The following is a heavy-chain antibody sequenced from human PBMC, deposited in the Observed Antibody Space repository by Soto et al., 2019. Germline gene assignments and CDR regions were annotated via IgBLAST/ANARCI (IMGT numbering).Heavy chain of an antibody. J-gene: IGHJ4*02. CDR1: GGSISSYY. Sequence: PSETLSLTCTVSGGSISSYYWSWIRQPPGKGLEWIGYIYYSGSTNYNPSLTSRVTISVDTSNNQFSLKLSSVSAADTAVYYCARGPSGDKVDYWGQGTLVTVSS. CDR3: ARGPSGDKVDY. D-gene: IGHD7-27*01. V-gene: IGHV4-59*08. CDR2: IYYSGST.